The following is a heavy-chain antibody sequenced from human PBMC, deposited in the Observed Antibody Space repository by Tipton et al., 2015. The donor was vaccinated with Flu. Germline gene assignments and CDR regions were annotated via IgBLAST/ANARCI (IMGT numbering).Heavy chain of an antibody. Sequence: QLVQSGGEVKKPGASVKVSCKTSGYTFNTYGISWVRQAPGQGLEWMGWISPYTDNSSYAQKFQGRVTMTTDTSTNTAYMEVRSLRLDDTAVYYCARDMPQGVVVIPPAKRFDHWGQGTLVTVSS. CDR1: GYTFNTYG. V-gene: IGHV1-18*01. CDR2: ISPYTDNS. CDR3: ARDMPQGVVVIPPAKRFDH. J-gene: IGHJ4*02. D-gene: IGHD2-2*01.